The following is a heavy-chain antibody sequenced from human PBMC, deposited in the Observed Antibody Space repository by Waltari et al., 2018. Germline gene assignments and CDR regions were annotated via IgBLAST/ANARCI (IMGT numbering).Heavy chain of an antibody. Sequence: EVQLVETGGGLIQPGGSLRLSCAASGFTVSCNYMSWVRQAPGKGLEWVSVIYSGGSTYYADSVKGRFTISRDNSKNTLYLQMNSLRAEDTAVYYCARGPDRYYYDSSGYFDYWGQGTLVTVSS. J-gene: IGHJ4*02. CDR2: IYSGGST. V-gene: IGHV3-53*02. D-gene: IGHD3-22*01. CDR1: GFTVSCNY. CDR3: ARGPDRYYYDSSGYFDY.